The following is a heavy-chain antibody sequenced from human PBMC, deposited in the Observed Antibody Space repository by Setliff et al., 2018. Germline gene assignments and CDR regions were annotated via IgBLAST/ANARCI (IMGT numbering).Heavy chain of an antibody. V-gene: IGHV4-39*02. CDR1: GGSIRSSTHY. CDR3: ARMAVRVASRPSSPLEYYYYMDF. J-gene: IGHJ6*03. Sequence: PSETLSLTCTVSGGSIRSSTHYWGWIRQPPGKGLEWIGTIYYSGLTYYTPSLRSRATISVDTSKNRFSLQLSSVTAADTAVYYCARMAVRVASRPSSPLEYYYYMDFWGKGATVTVSS. D-gene: IGHD6-6*01. CDR2: IYYSGLT.